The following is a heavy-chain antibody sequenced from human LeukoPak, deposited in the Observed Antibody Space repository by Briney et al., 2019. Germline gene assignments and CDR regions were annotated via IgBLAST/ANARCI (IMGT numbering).Heavy chain of an antibody. CDR2: ISGSGGST. CDR1: GFTFSSYG. V-gene: IGHV3-23*01. J-gene: IGHJ4*02. D-gene: IGHD3-9*01. CDR3: ANGLNYDILTGYYSAFDY. Sequence: GGSLRLSCAASGFTFSSYGMSWVRQAPGKGLEWVSAISGSGGSTYYADSVKGRFTISRDNSKNTLYLQMNSLRAEDTAVYYCANGLNYDILTGYYSAFDYWGQGTLVTVPS.